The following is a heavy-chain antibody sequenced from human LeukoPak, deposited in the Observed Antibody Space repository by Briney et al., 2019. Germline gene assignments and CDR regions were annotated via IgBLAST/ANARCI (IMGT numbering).Heavy chain of an antibody. D-gene: IGHD5-24*01. CDR1: GFTFSSYG. Sequence: GGSLRLSCSASGFTFSSYGMHWVRQAPGKGLEWVAVISYDGSNKYYADSVKGRFTISRDNSKNTLYLQMGSLRPEDVAVYYCVRGGLATIWGQGTLVSVSS. V-gene: IGHV3-30*03. CDR2: ISYDGSNK. CDR3: VRGGLATI. J-gene: IGHJ4*02.